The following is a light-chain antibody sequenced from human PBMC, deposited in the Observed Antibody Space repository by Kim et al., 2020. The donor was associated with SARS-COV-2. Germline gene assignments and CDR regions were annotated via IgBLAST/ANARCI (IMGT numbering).Light chain of an antibody. CDR1: QSVSSNY. CDR2: GAS. CDR3: QQYSSSPAT. V-gene: IGKV3-20*01. J-gene: IGKJ1*01. Sequence: SHGERTTLSCRASQSVSSNYLAWYQQKPGQAPRLLIYGASSRATGIPDRFSGSGSGTDFTLTITRLEPEDFAVYYCQQYSSSPATFGQGTKVEVK.